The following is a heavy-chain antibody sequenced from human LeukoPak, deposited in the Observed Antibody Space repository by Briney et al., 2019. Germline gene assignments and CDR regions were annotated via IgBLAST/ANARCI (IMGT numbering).Heavy chain of an antibody. Sequence: AGGSLRLSCAASGFTFSSYWIHWVRQVPGKGLVWVSRINSDGSSTSYADSVKGRFTISRDNAKNTLYLQMNSLRAEDTAVYYCAREETYGYYYPNWFDPWGQGTLVTVSS. D-gene: IGHD3-22*01. CDR3: AREETYGYYYPNWFDP. CDR1: GFTFSSYW. J-gene: IGHJ5*02. CDR2: INSDGSST. V-gene: IGHV3-74*01.